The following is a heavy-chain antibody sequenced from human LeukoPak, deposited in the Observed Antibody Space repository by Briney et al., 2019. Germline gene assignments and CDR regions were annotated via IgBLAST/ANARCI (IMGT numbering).Heavy chain of an antibody. Sequence: GGSLRLSCAASGFSFSTSWLHWVRHVPGKGLVWVARINTDGRSTSYADSVQGRFTISRDNAKNTVYLQMNSLRAEDTALYYCASQAYSSSPSAGYWGQGTLVTVSS. D-gene: IGHD6-6*01. J-gene: IGHJ4*02. V-gene: IGHV3-74*01. CDR1: GFSFSTSW. CDR2: INTDGRST. CDR3: ASQAYSSSPSAGY.